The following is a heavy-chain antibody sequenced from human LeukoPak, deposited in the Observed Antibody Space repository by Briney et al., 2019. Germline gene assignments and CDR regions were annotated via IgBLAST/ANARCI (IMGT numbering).Heavy chain of an antibody. V-gene: IGHV3-23*01. CDR3: AYWGAVGDFDY. D-gene: IGHD6-13*01. CDR2: ISGSGGST. J-gene: IGHJ4*02. CDR1: GFTFSSYA. Sequence: GGSLRLSCAASGFTFSSYAMSWVRQAPGKGLEWVSAISGSGGSTYYADSVKGRFTISRDNSKNTLYLQMNSLRAEDTSVYYCAYWGAVGDFDYWGQGTLVTVSS.